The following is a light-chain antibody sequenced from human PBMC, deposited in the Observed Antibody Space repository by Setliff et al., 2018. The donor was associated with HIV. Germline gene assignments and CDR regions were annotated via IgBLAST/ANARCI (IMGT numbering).Light chain of an antibody. CDR3: QQNYATPST. Sequence: DIVMTQSPDSLAVSLGERATINCKSSQSVLYSSNNKNYLAWYQQKPGQPPKLLIYWASTRESGVPDRFSGSGSGTDFTLTISSLLAEDVAVYYCQQNYATPSTFGQGTKVDIK. CDR1: QSVLYSSNNKNY. J-gene: IGKJ1*01. CDR2: WAS. V-gene: IGKV4-1*01.